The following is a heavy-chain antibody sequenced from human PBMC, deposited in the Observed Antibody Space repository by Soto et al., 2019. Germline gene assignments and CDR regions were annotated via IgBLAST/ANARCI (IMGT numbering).Heavy chain of an antibody. D-gene: IGHD3-22*01. J-gene: IGHJ4*02. V-gene: IGHV3-73*01. Sequence: GSLRLSCEVSGFTFSASAMHWVRQASGKGLEWVGRIRNKANNYATAYAASVKGRFTASRDDSKNTAYLQMNNLKTEDTAVYYCTYYDRSGSIDSWGQGTLVTVFS. CDR3: TYYDRSGSIDS. CDR2: IRNKANNYAT. CDR1: GFTFSASA.